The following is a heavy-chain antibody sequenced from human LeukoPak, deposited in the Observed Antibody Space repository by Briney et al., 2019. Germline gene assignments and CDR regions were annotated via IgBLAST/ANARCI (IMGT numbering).Heavy chain of an antibody. V-gene: IGHV1-8*01. CDR3: ARGLAGGYDSSGYPGTPRDY. CDR2: MNPNSGNT. J-gene: IGHJ4*02. CDR1: GYTFTSYD. D-gene: IGHD3-22*01. Sequence: ASVKVSCKASGYTFTSYDINWVRQDTGHGLEWMGWMNPNSGNTGYAQKFQGRVTMTRNTSISTAYMELSSLRSEDTAVYYCARGLAGGYDSSGYPGTPRDYWGQGTLVAVSS.